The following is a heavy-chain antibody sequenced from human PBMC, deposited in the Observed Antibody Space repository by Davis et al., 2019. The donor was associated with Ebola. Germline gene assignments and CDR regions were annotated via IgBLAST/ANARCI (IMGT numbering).Heavy chain of an antibody. CDR3: ARAIPITYYDILTGPPGWFDP. V-gene: IGHV4-34*01. CDR1: GGSFSGYH. D-gene: IGHD3-9*01. J-gene: IGHJ5*02. CDR2: INHSGST. Sequence: SETLSLTCAVYGGSFSGYHWSWIRQSPGRGLEWVGEINHSGSTNYNPSLKSRVTISVDTSKNQFSLKLSSVTAADTAVYYCARAIPITYYDILTGPPGWFDPWGQGTLVTVSS.